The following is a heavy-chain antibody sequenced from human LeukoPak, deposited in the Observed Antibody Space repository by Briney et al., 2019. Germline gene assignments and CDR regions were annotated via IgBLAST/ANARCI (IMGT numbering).Heavy chain of an antibody. V-gene: IGHV3-21*01. J-gene: IGHJ4*02. CDR2: ISSSSYI. CDR1: GFTFSSYS. D-gene: IGHD2-15*01. CDR3: ARFGVVAEFDY. Sequence: GGSLRLSCAASGFTFSSYSMNWVRQAPGKGLEWVSSISSSSYIYYADSVKGRFTISRDNAKNSLYLQMNSLRAEDTAVYYCARFGVVAEFDYWGQGTLVTVSS.